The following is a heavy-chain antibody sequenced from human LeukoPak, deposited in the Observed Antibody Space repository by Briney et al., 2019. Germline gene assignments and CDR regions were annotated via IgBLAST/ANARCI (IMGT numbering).Heavy chain of an antibody. J-gene: IGHJ3*02. CDR2: ISYDGSNK. Sequence: PGGSLRLSCAASGFTLSSYAMHWVRQAPGKWLEWVAVISYDGSNKYYADSVKGRFTISRDNSKNTLYLQMNSLRAEGTAVYYCARDPEQFGAFDIWGQGTMVTVSS. D-gene: IGHD6-6*01. CDR1: GFTLSSYA. V-gene: IGHV3-30*04. CDR3: ARDPEQFGAFDI.